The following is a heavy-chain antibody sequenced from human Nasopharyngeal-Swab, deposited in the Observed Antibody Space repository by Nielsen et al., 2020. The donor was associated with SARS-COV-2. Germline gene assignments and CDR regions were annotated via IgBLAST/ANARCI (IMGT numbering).Heavy chain of an antibody. Sequence: SETLSLTCTVSGVSITNGDHYWGWIRQPPGKGLEWIGSLHYTGATYSNPSLRSRVTISGDTAKNQVSLKLTSVTAADTAVYYCARQPEYFDPPTGYYRVWFDPWGQGTQVTVSS. CDR3: ARQPEYFDPPTGYYRVWFDP. D-gene: IGHD3-9*01. V-gene: IGHV4-39*01. CDR1: GVSITNGDHY. J-gene: IGHJ5*02. CDR2: LHYTGAT.